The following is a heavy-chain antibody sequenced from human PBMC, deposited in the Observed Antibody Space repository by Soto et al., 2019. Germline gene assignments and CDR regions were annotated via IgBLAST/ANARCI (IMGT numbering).Heavy chain of an antibody. Sequence: EVQLVESGGGLVQPGGSLKLSCAASGFSFSGSNMHWVRQASGKGREWIGRIKTKPNSYATGYAASVKGRFTISRDDAKITAYQQTHSLKAEDTAVYYCFVRNSQTQVVDYWGQGTLVTVSS. D-gene: IGHD1-7*01. CDR2: IKTKPNSYAT. CDR1: GFSFSGSN. J-gene: IGHJ4*02. CDR3: FVRNSQTQVVDY. V-gene: IGHV3-73*01.